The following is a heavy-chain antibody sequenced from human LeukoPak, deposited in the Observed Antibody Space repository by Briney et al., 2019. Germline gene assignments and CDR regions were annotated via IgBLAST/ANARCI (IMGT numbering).Heavy chain of an antibody. V-gene: IGHV1-18*01. D-gene: IGHD3-22*01. J-gene: IGHJ3*02. CDR3: ARDLSYYYDSSDDAFDI. CDR2: ISAYNGNT. CDR1: GYTFTSYG. Sequence: ASVKVSCKASGYTFTSYGISWVRQAPGQGLEWMGWISAYNGNTNYAQKLQGRVTMTTDTSTSTAYMELRSLRSDDTAVYYCARDLSYYYDSSDDAFDIWSQGTMVTVSS.